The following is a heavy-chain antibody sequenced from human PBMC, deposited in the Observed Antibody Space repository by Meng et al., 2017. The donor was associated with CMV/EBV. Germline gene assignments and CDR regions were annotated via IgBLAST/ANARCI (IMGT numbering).Heavy chain of an antibody. V-gene: IGHV3-7*01. CDR1: GFTFSSYW. Sequence: GGPLRLSCAASGFTFSSYWMSWVRQAPGKGLEWVANIKQDGSEKYYVDSVKGRFTISRDNAKNSLYLQMNSLRAEDTAVYYCARDIVVVPAARTNYYYYYGMDVWGQGTTVTVSS. D-gene: IGHD2-2*01. J-gene: IGHJ6*02. CDR3: ARDIVVVPAARTNYYYYYGMDV. CDR2: IKQDGSEK.